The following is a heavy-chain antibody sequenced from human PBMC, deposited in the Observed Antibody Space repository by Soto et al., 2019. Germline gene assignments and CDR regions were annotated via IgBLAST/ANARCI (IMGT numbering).Heavy chain of an antibody. CDR1: GSTFTSYY. CDR2: INPSGGST. V-gene: IGHV1-46*03. Sequence: GVSVKVFCKASGSTFTSYYMHWVRQAPGQGLEWMGIINPSGGSTSYAQKFQGRVTMTRDTSTSTVYMELSSLRSEDTAVYYCAGALSRANFDYWGQGTLVTVSS. CDR3: AGALSRANFDY. J-gene: IGHJ4*02.